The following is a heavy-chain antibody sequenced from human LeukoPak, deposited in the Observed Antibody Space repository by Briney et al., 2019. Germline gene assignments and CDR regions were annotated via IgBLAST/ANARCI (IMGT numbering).Heavy chain of an antibody. D-gene: IGHD6-6*01. Sequence: PSETLSLTCAVYGRSFSGYYWSWIRQPPGKGLEWIGEINHSGSTNYNPSLKSRVTISVDTSKNQFSLKLSSVTAADTAVYYCARATYSSSSRIYWFDPWGQGTLVTVSS. CDR3: ARATYSSSSRIYWFDP. CDR1: GRSFSGYY. J-gene: IGHJ5*02. V-gene: IGHV4-34*01. CDR2: INHSGST.